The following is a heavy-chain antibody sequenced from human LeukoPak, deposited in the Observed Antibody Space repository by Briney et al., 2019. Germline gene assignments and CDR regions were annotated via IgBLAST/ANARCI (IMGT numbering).Heavy chain of an antibody. Sequence: GGSLRLSCATSGFPFETNAMSWVRQAPGKGLEWVATIGYTETFYADSVTGRFTISRDNSKNTVNLQMNRLRVEDTAIYYCAKDWIQFNRVFDCFDSWGQGTLVTVSS. J-gene: IGHJ4*02. CDR3: AKDWIQFNRVFDCFDS. CDR2: IGYTET. D-gene: IGHD5-18*01. CDR1: GFPFETNA. V-gene: IGHV3-23*01.